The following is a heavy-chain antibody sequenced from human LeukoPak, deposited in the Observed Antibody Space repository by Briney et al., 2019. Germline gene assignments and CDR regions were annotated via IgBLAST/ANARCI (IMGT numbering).Heavy chain of an antibody. Sequence: SQTLSLTCTVSGGSISSGGYYWSWIRQPPGKGLEWIGYIYHSGSTYYNPSLKSRVTISVDTSRNQFSLKLSSVTAADTAVYYCARVSSDIVATGDYWGQGTLVTVSS. D-gene: IGHD5-12*01. CDR2: IYHSGST. CDR1: GGSISSGGYY. V-gene: IGHV4-30-2*01. CDR3: ARVSSDIVATGDY. J-gene: IGHJ4*02.